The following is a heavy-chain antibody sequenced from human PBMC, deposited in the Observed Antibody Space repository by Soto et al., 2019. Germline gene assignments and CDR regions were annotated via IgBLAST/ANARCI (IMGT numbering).Heavy chain of an antibody. D-gene: IGHD1-26*01. CDR2: IKQDGSEK. V-gene: IGHV3-7*01. CDR1: GFTFSSYW. CDR3: ARRSFYYYYYGMDV. J-gene: IGHJ6*02. Sequence: LRLSCAASGFTFSSYWMSWVRQAPGKGLEWVANIKQDGSEKYYVDSVKGRFTISRDNAKNSLYLQMNSLRAEDTAVYYCARRSFYYYYYGMDVWGQGTTVTVSS.